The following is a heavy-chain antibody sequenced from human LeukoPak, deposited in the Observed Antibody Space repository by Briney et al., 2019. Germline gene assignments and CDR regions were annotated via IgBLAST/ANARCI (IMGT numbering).Heavy chain of an antibody. V-gene: IGHV1-46*01. CDR3: ARVRYYDSSGYSIFDY. Sequence: GASVKVSCKASGYTFTSYYMHSVRHAPGQGLEWMGIINPSGGSRSYAQKFQGRVTMTRDTSTSTVYMELSSLRSEDTAVYYCARVRYYDSSGYSIFDYWGQGTLVTVSS. CDR1: GYTFTSYY. D-gene: IGHD3-22*01. J-gene: IGHJ4*02. CDR2: INPSGGSR.